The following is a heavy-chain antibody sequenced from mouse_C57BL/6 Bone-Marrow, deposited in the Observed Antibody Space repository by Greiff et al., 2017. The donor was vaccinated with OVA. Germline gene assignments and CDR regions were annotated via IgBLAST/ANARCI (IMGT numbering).Heavy chain of an antibody. CDR2: INPSSGYT. CDR3: AIYYYGPYWYFDV. J-gene: IGHJ1*03. CDR1: GYTFTSYT. D-gene: IGHD1-1*01. Sequence: QVQLQQSGAELARPGASVKMSCKASGYTFTSYTMHWVKQRPGQGLEWIGYINPSSGYTKYNQKFKDKATLTADKSSSTAYMQLSSLTSEDSAVYYCAIYYYGPYWYFDVWGTGTTVTVSS. V-gene: IGHV1-4*01.